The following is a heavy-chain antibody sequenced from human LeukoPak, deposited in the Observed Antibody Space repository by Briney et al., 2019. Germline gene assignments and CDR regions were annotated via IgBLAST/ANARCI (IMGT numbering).Heavy chain of an antibody. V-gene: IGHV4-38-2*02. CDR1: GYSISSDYF. CDR2: IFHSGSV. CDR3: ARVVASTSIDS. D-gene: IGHD2-15*01. J-gene: IGHJ4*02. Sequence: SETLSLTCTVSGYSISSDYFWGWLRQPPGKGPEWIGSIFHSGSVYYNPSLQSRVTISVDTSTNRFSLKLTSVTAADTALYYCARVVASTSIDSWGQGTLVTVSS.